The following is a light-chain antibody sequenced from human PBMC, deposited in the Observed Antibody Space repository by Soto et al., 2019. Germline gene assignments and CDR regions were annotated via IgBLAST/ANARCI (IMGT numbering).Light chain of an antibody. J-gene: IGKJ5*01. CDR3: QQRSNWIT. Sequence: EIVLTQSPGTLCLSPGERAPLSSRASQSVSSNYLAWYQQKPGQAPRLLIYGAFKRATGIPDRFSGSGSGTDFTLTISRMEPEDFAIYYCQQRSNWITFGQGTRLEIK. CDR1: QSVSSNY. CDR2: GAF. V-gene: IGKV3D-20*02.